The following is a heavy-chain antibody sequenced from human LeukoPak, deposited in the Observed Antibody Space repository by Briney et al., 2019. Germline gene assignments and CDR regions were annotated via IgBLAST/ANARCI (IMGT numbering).Heavy chain of an antibody. J-gene: IGHJ4*02. CDR2: ICGSGGST. CDR1: GFTFSSYA. D-gene: IGHD2-15*01. Sequence: GGSLRLSCAASGFTFSSYAMSWVRQAPGKGLEWVSAICGSGGSTYYADSVKGRFTISRDNSKNTLYLQMNSLRAEDTAVYYCAKEFIRNLMGIVVVVAAPYYFDYWGQGTLVTVSS. V-gene: IGHV3-23*01. CDR3: AKEFIRNLMGIVVVVAAPYYFDY.